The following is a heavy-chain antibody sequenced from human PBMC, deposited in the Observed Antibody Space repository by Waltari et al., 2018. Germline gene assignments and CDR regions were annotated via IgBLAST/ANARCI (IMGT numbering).Heavy chain of an antibody. Sequence: VESGGGLVQPGGSLRLSCAASGFTFSSYSMNWVRQAPGKGLVWVSYISSSSSTIYYADSVKGRFTISRDNAKNSLYLQMNSLRAEDTAVYYCARGGAARPGDWFDPWGQGTLVTVSS. CDR1: GFTFSSYS. J-gene: IGHJ5*02. D-gene: IGHD6-6*01. CDR2: ISSSSSTI. CDR3: ARGGAARPGDWFDP. V-gene: IGHV3-48*01.